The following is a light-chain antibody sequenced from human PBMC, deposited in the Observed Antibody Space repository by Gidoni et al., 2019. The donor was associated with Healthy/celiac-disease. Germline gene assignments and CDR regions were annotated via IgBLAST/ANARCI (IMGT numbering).Light chain of an antibody. CDR3: QQYEGTLYT. V-gene: IGKV4-1*01. CDR2: WAS. Sequence: DIVMTQSPDSLAVSLVEGATINCTSSQSVLYSSNNKNYLAWYQQKPGQPPKLLIYWASTRESGVHDRFGGGGSGQDFTLTISSLQAEDVAVYYGQQYEGTLYTFGQGTKLEIK. J-gene: IGKJ2*01. CDR1: QSVLYSSNNKNY.